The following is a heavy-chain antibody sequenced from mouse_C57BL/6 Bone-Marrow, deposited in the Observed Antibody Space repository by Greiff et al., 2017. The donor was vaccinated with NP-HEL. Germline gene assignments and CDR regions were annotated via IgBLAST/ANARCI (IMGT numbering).Heavy chain of an antibody. Sequence: VQLRQSGAELVKPGASVKLSCKASGYTFTSYWMHWVKQRPGQGLEWIGMIHPNSGSTNYNEKFKSKATLTVDKSSSTAYMQLSSLTSEDSAVYYCARSLGPWYFDVWGTGTTVTVSS. CDR1: GYTFTSYW. CDR3: ARSLGPWYFDV. CDR2: IHPNSGST. J-gene: IGHJ1*03. V-gene: IGHV1-64*01. D-gene: IGHD4-1*01.